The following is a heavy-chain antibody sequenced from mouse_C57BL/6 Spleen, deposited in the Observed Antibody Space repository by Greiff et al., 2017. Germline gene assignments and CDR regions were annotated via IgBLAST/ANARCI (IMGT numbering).Heavy chain of an antibody. CDR2: IRSKSNNYAT. D-gene: IGHD2-4*01. Sequence: EVQLQESGGGLVQPKGSLKLSCAASGFSFNTYAMNWVRQAPGKGLEWVARIRSKSNNYATYYADSVKDRFTISRDDSESMLYLQMNNLKTEDTAMYYCVRQGAYDYEECAMDYWGQGTSVTVSS. V-gene: IGHV10-1*01. J-gene: IGHJ4*01. CDR1: GFSFNTYA. CDR3: VRQGAYDYEECAMDY.